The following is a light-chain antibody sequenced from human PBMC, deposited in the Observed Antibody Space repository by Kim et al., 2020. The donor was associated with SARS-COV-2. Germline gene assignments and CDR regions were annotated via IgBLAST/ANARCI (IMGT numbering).Light chain of an antibody. CDR1: QSVNTY. V-gene: IGKV3-11*01. J-gene: IGKJ4*01. CDR3: QQRSNWRLT. Sequence: EIVLTQYPATLSLSPGERATLSCRANQSVNTYLAWYQQKPGQAPRLLIYDASHRATGIPARFSGSGSGTDFTLTISSLESEDFAVYYCQQRSNWRLTFGGGTKVDIK. CDR2: DAS.